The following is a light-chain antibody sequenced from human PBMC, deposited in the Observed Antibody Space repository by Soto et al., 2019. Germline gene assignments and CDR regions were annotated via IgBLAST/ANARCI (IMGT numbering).Light chain of an antibody. CDR2: DAS. J-gene: IGKJ4*01. CDR1: QSVSSY. V-gene: IGKV3-11*01. Sequence: EIVLTQSPATLSLSPGERATLSCRASQSVSSYLAWYQQKPGQAPRLLIYDASNRATGIPPRFSGSGSGTDFTLIITSLEPEDFAVYYCQQRRNWPPLTFGGGTKVEIK. CDR3: QQRRNWPPLT.